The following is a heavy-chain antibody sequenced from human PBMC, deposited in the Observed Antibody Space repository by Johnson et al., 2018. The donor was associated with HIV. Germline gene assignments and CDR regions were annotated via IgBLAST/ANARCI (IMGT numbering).Heavy chain of an antibody. J-gene: IGHJ3*01. CDR2: IKSKTDGGTT. V-gene: IGHV3-15*01. Sequence: MQLVESGGDLVQPGGSLKLSCAASGFTFSNAWMSWVRQAPGKGLEWVGRIKSKTDGGTTDYAAPVKGRFTISRDDSKNTLYLQMNSLRAEDTAVYYCAKGPRGYYNFWSNWGQGTMVTVSS. CDR1: GFTFSNAW. CDR3: AKGPRGYYNFWSN. D-gene: IGHD3-3*01.